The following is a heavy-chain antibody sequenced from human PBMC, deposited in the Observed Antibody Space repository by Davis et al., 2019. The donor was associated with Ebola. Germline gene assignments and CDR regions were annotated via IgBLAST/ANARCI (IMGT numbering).Heavy chain of an antibody. CDR1: GYYFSTNW. Sequence: PGGSLRLSCQASGYYFSTNWIGWVRQLPGKGLEWMGLVWPDDSDTRYNPSFQGQVTISADKSINTAYLQWRSLRASDTGIYYCVTHWSSGDFWGQGTLLTVSS. V-gene: IGHV5-51*01. D-gene: IGHD3-10*01. CDR3: VTHWSSGDF. CDR2: VWPDDSDT. J-gene: IGHJ4*02.